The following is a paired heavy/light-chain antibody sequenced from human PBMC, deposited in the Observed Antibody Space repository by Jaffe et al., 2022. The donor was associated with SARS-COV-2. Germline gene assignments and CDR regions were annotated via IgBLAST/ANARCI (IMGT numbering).Light chain of an antibody. J-gene: IGKJ4*01. V-gene: IGKV4-1*01. Sequence: DIVMTQSPDSLAVSLGERATINCKSSQSVLNRSNNKNYLGWYQQKAGQPPKLLIYWASTRESGVPDRFSGSGSGTDFTLTISSLQAEDVAVYYCQQYYSPPPLTFGGGTKVEIK. CDR1: QSVLNRSNNKNY. CDR3: QQYYSPPPLT. CDR2: WAS.
Heavy chain of an antibody. J-gene: IGHJ4*02. CDR3: ARGDSGRRLLN. V-gene: IGHV4-34*01. Sequence: QVQLQQWGAGLLKPSETLSLTCAVYGGSFRGYYWSWIRQPPGKGLEWIGEVNDSERTSYNPPLKSRVTISVDTSKNQFSLKLSSVTAADTAVYYCARGDSGRRLLNWGQGTLVTVSS. D-gene: IGHD6-19*01. CDR1: GGSFRGYY. CDR2: VNDSERT.